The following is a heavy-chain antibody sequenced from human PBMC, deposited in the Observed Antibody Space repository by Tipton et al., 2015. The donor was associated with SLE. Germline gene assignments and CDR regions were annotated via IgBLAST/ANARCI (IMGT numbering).Heavy chain of an antibody. CDR2: IYSNGNT. J-gene: IGHJ4*02. V-gene: IGHV4-31*01. Sequence: TLSLTCTVSGASINSGGYYWSWIRPHPEKGLEWIGYIYSNGNTYFNPSLKSPLTIPLDTSQNQFSLSLTSVTAADTAVYYCARAIRFFDYWGRGTLVTVSS. CDR3: ARAIRFFDY. CDR1: GASINSGGYY. D-gene: IGHD2-21*01.